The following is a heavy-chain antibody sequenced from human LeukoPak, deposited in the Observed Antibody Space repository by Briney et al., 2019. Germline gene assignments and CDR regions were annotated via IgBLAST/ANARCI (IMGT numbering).Heavy chain of an antibody. CDR2: MSYDGSNK. J-gene: IGHJ5*02. V-gene: IGHV3-30*01. D-gene: IGHD3-10*01. CDR1: SFTSSSYA. CDR3: ARDAEYYGSGTRGDWFDP. Sequence: PGGSLRLSCAVSSFTSSSYAFHWVRQAPGKGLEWVAVMSYDGSNKYYADSVKGRFTISRDNSKNTLYLQMNSLRPEDTAVYYCARDAEYYGSGTRGDWFDPWGQGTLVTVSS.